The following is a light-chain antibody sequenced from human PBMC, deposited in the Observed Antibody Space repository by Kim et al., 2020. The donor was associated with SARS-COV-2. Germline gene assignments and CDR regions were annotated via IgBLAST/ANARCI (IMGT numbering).Light chain of an antibody. Sequence: LGHTVRMTCTGNSLRFSCASWYQQKPGQAPLLVVYHNTNRPSGIPYRFSGSCSENTASLTITGTQAEDEADYYCNSRDATGHQYVFASETKVTVL. V-gene: IGLV3-19*01. J-gene: IGLJ1*01. CDR1: SLRFSC. CDR2: HNT. CDR3: NSRDATGHQYV.